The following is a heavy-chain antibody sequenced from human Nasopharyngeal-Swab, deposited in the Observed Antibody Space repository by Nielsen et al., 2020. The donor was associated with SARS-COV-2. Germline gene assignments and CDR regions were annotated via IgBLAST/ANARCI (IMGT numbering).Heavy chain of an antibody. CDR2: INSDGSST. V-gene: IGHV3-74*01. J-gene: IGHJ2*01. Sequence: ETLSLTCAASGFTFSSYWMHWVRQAPGKGLVWVSRINSDGSSTSYADSVKGRFTISRDNAKNTLYLQMNSLRAEDTAVYYCASGMVLEWLPTYWYFDLWGRGTLVTVSS. CDR3: ASGMVLEWLPTYWYFDL. CDR1: GFTFSSYW. D-gene: IGHD3-3*01.